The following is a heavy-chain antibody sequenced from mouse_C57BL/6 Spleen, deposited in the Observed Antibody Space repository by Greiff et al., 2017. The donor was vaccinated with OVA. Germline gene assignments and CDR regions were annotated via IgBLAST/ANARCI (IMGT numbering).Heavy chain of an antibody. D-gene: IGHD3-2*02. CDR2: IDPTDSYT. Sequence: QVQLQQPGAELVKPGASVKLSCKASGYTFTSYWMQWVKQRPGQGLEWIGEIDPTDSYTNYNQKFKGKATLTVDTSSSTAYMQLSSLPSEDSAVYYGARYGSGPYYFDYWGQGTTLTVSS. CDR3: ARYGSGPYYFDY. CDR1: GYTFTSYW. J-gene: IGHJ2*01. V-gene: IGHV1-50*01.